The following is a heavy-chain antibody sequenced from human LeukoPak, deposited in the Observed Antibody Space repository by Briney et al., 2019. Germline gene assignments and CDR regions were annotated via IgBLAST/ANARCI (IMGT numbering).Heavy chain of an antibody. J-gene: IGHJ4*02. V-gene: IGHV1-69*13. Sequence: GASVKVSCKASGGTFSSYAISWVRQAPGQGLEWMGGIIPIFGTANYAQKFQGRVTITADESTSTAYMELRSLRSDDTAVYYCARTYCGGDCYPDYWGQGTLVTVSS. CDR2: IIPIFGTA. CDR3: ARTYCGGDCYPDY. CDR1: GGTFSSYA. D-gene: IGHD2-21*02.